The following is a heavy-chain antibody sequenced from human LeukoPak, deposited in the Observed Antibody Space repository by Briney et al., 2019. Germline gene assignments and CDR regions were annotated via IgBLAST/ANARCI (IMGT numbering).Heavy chain of an antibody. CDR2: IIPILGIA. V-gene: IGHV1-69*04. CDR1: GGTFSSYA. Sequence: SVKVSCKASGGTFSSYAISWVRQAPGQGLEWMGRIIPILGIANYAQKFQGRVTITADKSTSTAYMELSSLRSENTAVYYCARGSSGSYSTPPYYYYYGMDVWGQGTTVTVSS. J-gene: IGHJ6*02. CDR3: ARGSSGSYSTPPYYYYYGMDV. D-gene: IGHD1-26*01.